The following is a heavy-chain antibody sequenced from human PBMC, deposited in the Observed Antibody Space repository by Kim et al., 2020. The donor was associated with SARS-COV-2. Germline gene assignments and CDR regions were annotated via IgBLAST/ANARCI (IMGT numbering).Heavy chain of an antibody. J-gene: IGHJ4*02. CDR3: TSYPEYSSSLGACY. Sequence: AASVKGRFTISRDDSKSIAYLQMNSLKTEDTAVYYCTSYPEYSSSLGACYWGQGTLVTVSS. V-gene: IGHV3-49*02. D-gene: IGHD6-6*01.